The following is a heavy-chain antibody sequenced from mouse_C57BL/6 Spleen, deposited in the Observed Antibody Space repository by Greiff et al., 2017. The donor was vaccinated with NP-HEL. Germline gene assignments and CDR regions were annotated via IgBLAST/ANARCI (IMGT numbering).Heavy chain of an antibody. V-gene: IGHV1-81*01. CDR3: ARKEDDGFAY. CDR2: IYPRSGNT. CDR1: GYTFTSYG. J-gene: IGHJ3*01. D-gene: IGHD2-12*01. Sequence: VKLQESGAELARPGASVKLSCKASGYTFTSYGISWVKQRTGQGLEWIGEIYPRSGNTYYNEKFKGKATLTADKSSSTAYMELRSLTSEDSAVYFCARKEDDGFAYWGQGTLVTVSA.